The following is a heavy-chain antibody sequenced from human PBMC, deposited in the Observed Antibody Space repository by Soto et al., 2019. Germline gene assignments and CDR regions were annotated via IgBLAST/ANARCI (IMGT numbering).Heavy chain of an antibody. V-gene: IGHV1-69*01. CDR2: IIPIFGTA. D-gene: IGHD3-3*01. CDR3: ASSNYDFWSGYFLADY. CDR1: GGTCSSYA. J-gene: IGHJ4*02. Sequence: QVQLVQSGAEVKKPGSSVKVSCKASGGTCSSYAISWVRQAPGQGLEWVGGIIPIFGTANYAQKFQGRVTITADESTSTAYMELSSLRSEDAAVYYCASSNYDFWSGYFLADYWGQGTLVTVSS.